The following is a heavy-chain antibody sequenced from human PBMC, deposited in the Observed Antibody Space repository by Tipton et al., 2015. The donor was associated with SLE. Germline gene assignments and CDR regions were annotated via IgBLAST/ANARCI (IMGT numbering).Heavy chain of an antibody. Sequence: LRLSCAVYGGSFSGYYWSWIRQPPGKGLEWIGEINHSGSTNYNPSLKSRVTISVDTSKNQFSLKLSSVTAADTAVYYCARDRVYSSGIDPWGQGTLVTVSS. CDR1: GGSFSGYY. V-gene: IGHV4-34*01. CDR3: ARDRVYSSGIDP. CDR2: INHSGST. D-gene: IGHD6-25*01. J-gene: IGHJ5*02.